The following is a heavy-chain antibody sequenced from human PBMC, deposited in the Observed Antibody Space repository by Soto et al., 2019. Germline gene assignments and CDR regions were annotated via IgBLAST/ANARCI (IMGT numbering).Heavy chain of an antibody. J-gene: IGHJ4*02. V-gene: IGHV1-18*04. Sequence: QVQLVQSEAEVKKPGASVKVSCEASGYTLINHGISWVRQAPGQGLEWMGWVSGSNGNTKYAQKFQGRVTMTTETSTSTAHMELRNLRSDDTAVYFCARDFYPLAYYFDPWGQGTLVTVSS. CDR3: ARDFYPLAYYFDP. CDR1: GYTLINHG. CDR2: VSGSNGNT.